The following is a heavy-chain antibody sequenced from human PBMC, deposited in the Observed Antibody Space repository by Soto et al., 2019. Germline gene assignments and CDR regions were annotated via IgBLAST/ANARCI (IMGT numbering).Heavy chain of an antibody. CDR3: ARDKTGTTLNYYFGMDV. CDR1: GGSISGYF. V-gene: IGHV4-59*01. J-gene: IGHJ6*02. D-gene: IGHD1-7*01. Sequence: PSETLSLTCTVSGGSISGYFWSWIRQPPGKGLEWIGYTHYSGSTNYSPSLKSRVTMSVDTSKNQFSLRLSSVTSADTAVYFCARDKTGTTLNYYFGMDVWGQGNTVTV. CDR2: THYSGST.